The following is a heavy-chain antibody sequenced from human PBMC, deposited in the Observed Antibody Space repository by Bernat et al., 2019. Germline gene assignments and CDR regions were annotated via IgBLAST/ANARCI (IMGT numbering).Heavy chain of an antibody. CDR1: GYTFTSYY. V-gene: IGHV1-46*01. J-gene: IGHJ4*02. D-gene: IGHD2-15*01. CDR2: INPSGGST. CDR3: ARGGGYCSGGSCGIDY. Sequence: QVQLVQSGAEVKKPGASVKVSCKASGYTFTSYYMHWVRQAPGQGLEWMGIINPSGGSTSYAQKFQGRVTMTRDTSTSTVYMELSSLRSEDTAVYYCARGGGYCSGGSCGIDYWGQGTLVTVSS.